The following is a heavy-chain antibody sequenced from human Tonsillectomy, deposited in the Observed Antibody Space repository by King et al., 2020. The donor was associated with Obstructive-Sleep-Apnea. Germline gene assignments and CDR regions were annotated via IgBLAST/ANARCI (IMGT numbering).Heavy chain of an antibody. J-gene: IGHJ4*02. V-gene: IGHV3-48*01. Sequence: EVQLVESGGGLVQPGGSLRLSCAVSGFTFSSYSMNWVRQAPGKGLEWIAYFSSRNSSIYYADSVKGRFTISRDNAKSALYLQMNSLRAEDTALYYCARAYGVVVNAPFDYWGQGTLVTVSS. CDR2: FSSRNSSI. CDR3: ARAYGVVVNAPFDY. CDR1: GFTFSSYS. D-gene: IGHD2-21*01.